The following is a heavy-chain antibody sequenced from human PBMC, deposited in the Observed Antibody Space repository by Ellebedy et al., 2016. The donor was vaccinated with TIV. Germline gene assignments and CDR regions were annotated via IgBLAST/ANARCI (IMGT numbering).Heavy chain of an antibody. CDR2: ITSDERTI. CDR3: TRGREFAMID. CDR1: GFTFRVYS. D-gene: IGHD3-10*01. J-gene: IGHJ4*02. V-gene: IGHV3-48*02. Sequence: GESLKISCAASGFTFRVYSMNWVRQAPGNGLEWVSYITSDERTIYYADSVRGRFTISRDNGKNSLYLQMNSLRDEDTAVYYCTRGREFAMIDWGQGTLVTVSS.